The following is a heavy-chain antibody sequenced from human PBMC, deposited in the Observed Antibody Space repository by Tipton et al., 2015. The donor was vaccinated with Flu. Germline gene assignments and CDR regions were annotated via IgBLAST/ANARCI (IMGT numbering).Heavy chain of an antibody. CDR2: ISHSGST. J-gene: IGHJ4*02. CDR3: ARLTYYYGSGTSDY. CDR1: GYSISTGYY. Sequence: GLVKPSETLSLTCGVSGYSISTGYYWGWIRQPPGKGLEWIGSISHSGSTYYNSSLKSRVTISADTWKTQFSLKLSSVTAADTAVYYCARLTYYYGSGTSDYWGQGTLVTVSS. D-gene: IGHD3-10*01. V-gene: IGHV4-38-2*01.